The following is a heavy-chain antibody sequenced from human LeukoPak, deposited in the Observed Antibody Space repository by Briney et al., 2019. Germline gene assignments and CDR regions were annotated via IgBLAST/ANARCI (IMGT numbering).Heavy chain of an antibody. V-gene: IGHV1-2*02. D-gene: IGHD3-3*01. CDR1: GYTFIDYD. CDR3: ARDIRPRVESFDY. J-gene: IGHJ4*02. CDR2: INLNSGGT. Sequence: ASVKVSCKAAGYTFIDYDSHWVRQAPGQGLGWMGWINLNSGGTNYAQKFQGRVTMTRDTSTNTAYMELTGLRSDDTAVYYCARDIRPRVESFDYWGQGTLVAISS.